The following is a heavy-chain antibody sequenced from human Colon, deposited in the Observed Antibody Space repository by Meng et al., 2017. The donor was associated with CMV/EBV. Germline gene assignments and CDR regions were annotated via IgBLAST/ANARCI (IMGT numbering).Heavy chain of an antibody. Sequence: GESLKISCAASGFTFSSYWMHWVRQAPGKGLVWVSRINSDGSSTNYADSVKGRFTISRDNSENTAYLQMDGLRRDDTATYYCARENIPVAGTSFDYWGPGARVTVSS. D-gene: IGHD6-19*01. V-gene: IGHV3-74*01. CDR1: GFTFSSYW. J-gene: IGHJ4*02. CDR2: INSDGSST. CDR3: ARENIPVAGTSFDY.